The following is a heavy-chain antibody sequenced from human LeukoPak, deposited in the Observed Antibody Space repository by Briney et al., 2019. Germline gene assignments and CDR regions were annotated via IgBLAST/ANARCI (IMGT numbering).Heavy chain of an antibody. D-gene: IGHD1-1*01. CDR2: IWYDGSNK. J-gene: IGHJ6*02. CDR3: ARDGKTTNYYYYGMDV. Sequence: GGSLRLSCAASGFTFSSYGMHWVRQAPGKGLEWVAVIWYDGSNKYYADSVKGRFTISRDNSKNTLYLQMNSLRAEDTAVYYCARDGKTTNYYYYGMDVWGQGATVTVSS. CDR1: GFTFSSYG. V-gene: IGHV3-33*01.